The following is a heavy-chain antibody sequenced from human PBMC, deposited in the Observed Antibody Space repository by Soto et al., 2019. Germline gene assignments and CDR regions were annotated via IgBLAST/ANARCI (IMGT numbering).Heavy chain of an antibody. CDR3: ARDRDVDCCSGCDYGMDV. Sequence: EVQLVESGGGVVRPGGSLRLSCAASGFTFDDYGMSWVRQAPGKGLEWVSGINWNGGSTGYADSVKGRFTISRDNSKNAXFLQLDSLRAEDAALDYCARDRDVDCCSGCDYGMDVWGQGTTVTVFS. CDR2: INWNGGST. J-gene: IGHJ6*02. V-gene: IGHV3-20*04. CDR1: GFTFDDYG. D-gene: IGHD2-21*02.